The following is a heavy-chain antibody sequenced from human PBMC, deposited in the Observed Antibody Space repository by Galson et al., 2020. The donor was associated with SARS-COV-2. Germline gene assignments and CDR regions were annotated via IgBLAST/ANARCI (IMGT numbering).Heavy chain of an antibody. Sequence: ASVKVSCKASGYTFPGYYMHWVRPAPGQGLEWLGWINPNSGGPTYAQKFQGRVTMTRETSISTAYMELSRLRSDDTAVYYCARDRWWFGEFPLLNNYYYYGMDVWGQGTTVTVSS. V-gene: IGHV1-2*02. D-gene: IGHD3-10*01. CDR1: GYTFPGYY. CDR3: ARDRWWFGEFPLLNNYYYYGMDV. J-gene: IGHJ6*02. CDR2: INPNSGGP.